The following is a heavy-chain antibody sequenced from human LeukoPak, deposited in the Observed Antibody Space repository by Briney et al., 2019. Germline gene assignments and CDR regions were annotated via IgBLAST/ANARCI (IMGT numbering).Heavy chain of an antibody. D-gene: IGHD6-6*01. V-gene: IGHV4-39*01. J-gene: IGHJ4*02. CDR2: IYYSGST. Sequence: SETLSLTCTVSGGSISSSSYYWGWIRQPPGKGLEWIGSIYYSGSTYYNPSLKSRVTISVDTSKNQFSLKLSSVTAADTAVYYCARGLAARHFDYWGQGTLVTVSS. CDR1: GGSISSSSYY. CDR3: ARGLAARHFDY.